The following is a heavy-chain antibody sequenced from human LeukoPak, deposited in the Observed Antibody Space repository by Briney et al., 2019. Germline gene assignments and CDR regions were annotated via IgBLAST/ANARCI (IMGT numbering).Heavy chain of an antibody. J-gene: IGHJ4*02. Sequence: GGSLRLSCAASGFDVSINYMNWIRQSPEKGLEWVSIIHNDGNTYYAHSVKGRLTVSRDNSKNTVSLQMDSLRVDDTAVYFCARGFLQLTPYYFDYWGQGTLVTVSS. CDR1: GFDVSINY. CDR3: ARGFLQLTPYYFDY. D-gene: IGHD1-1*01. CDR2: IHNDGNT. V-gene: IGHV3-66*01.